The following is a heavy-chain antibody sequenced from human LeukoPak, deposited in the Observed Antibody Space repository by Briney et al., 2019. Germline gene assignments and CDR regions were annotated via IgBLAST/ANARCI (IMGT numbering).Heavy chain of an antibody. D-gene: IGHD3-22*01. CDR1: GYTFTRYY. Sequence: ASVKVSCKASGYTFTRYYMHWVRQAPGQGLEWMGIINPSGGNTNYAQRFQGRVTMTRDMSTSTVYMELSSLRSEDTAVYYCARERSSGYNDAFDIWGQGTMVTVSS. J-gene: IGHJ3*02. CDR2: INPSGGNT. CDR3: ARERSSGYNDAFDI. V-gene: IGHV1-46*01.